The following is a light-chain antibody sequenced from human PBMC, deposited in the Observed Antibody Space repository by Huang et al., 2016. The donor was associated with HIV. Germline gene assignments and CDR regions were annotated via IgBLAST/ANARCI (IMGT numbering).Light chain of an antibody. CDR2: EAS. CDR1: QSISRW. CDR3: QHYNVYSLPFT. J-gene: IGKJ2*01. V-gene: IGKV1-5*03. Sequence: DIQMTQSPSTLSPSVGDRVTITCRASQSISRWLAWYQQKPGKGTKLLIDEASTLETGVPSRFSGSGSGTEFTLTISSLQPDDFATYYCQHYNVYSLPFTFGQGTKLEIK.